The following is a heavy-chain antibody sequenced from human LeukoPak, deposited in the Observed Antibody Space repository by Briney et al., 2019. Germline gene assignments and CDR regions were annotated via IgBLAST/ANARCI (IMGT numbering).Heavy chain of an antibody. Sequence: AGGSLRLSCAASGFTFSNYWMSWVRQAPGKGLEWVANIKQDGSEKYYVDSVKGRFTISRDNAKNSLYLQMNSLSAEATAVYFCARDSGWWPRSDCWGQGTLVTVSS. J-gene: IGHJ4*02. D-gene: IGHD6-19*01. CDR3: ARDSGWWPRSDC. CDR2: IKQDGSEK. V-gene: IGHV3-7*01. CDR1: GFTFSNYW.